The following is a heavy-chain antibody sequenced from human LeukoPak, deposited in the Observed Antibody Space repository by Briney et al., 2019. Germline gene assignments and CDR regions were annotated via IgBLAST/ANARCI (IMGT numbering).Heavy chain of an antibody. J-gene: IGHJ3*02. D-gene: IGHD2/OR15-2a*01. CDR1: GDSVSSNSAA. CDR2: TYYRSKWYN. CDR3: ARISLSTLHI. V-gene: IGHV6-1*01. Sequence: SQTLSLTFAISGDSVSSNSAAWNWIRQSPWKGLEWLGRTYYRSKWYNDYAVSVKSLITINPDTSKNQFSLQLNSVTPEDTAVYYCARISLSTLHIWGQGTMVTVSS.